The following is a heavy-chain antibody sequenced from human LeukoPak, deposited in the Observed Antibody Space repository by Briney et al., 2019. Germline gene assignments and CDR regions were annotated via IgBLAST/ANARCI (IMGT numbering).Heavy chain of an antibody. D-gene: IGHD3-9*01. CDR2: INPSGGST. V-gene: IGHV1-46*01. CDR3: ARASYYDILTGYYRYYFDY. CDR1: GYTFTSYY. J-gene: IGHJ4*02. Sequence: ASVKVSCKASGYTFTSYYMHWVRQAPGQGLEWMGIINPSGGSTSYAQKFQGRVTMTRDTSTSTVYMELSSLRSEDTAVYYCARASYYDILTGYYRYYFDYWGQGTLVTVSS.